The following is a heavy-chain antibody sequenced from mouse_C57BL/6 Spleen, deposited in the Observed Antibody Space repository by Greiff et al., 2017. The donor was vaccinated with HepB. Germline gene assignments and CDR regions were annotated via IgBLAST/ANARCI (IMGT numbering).Heavy chain of an antibody. Sequence: QVQLQQPGTELVKPGASVKLSCKASGYTFTSYWMHWVKQRPGQGLEWIGNINPSNGGTNYNEKFKSKATLTVDKSSSTAYMQLSSLTSEDSAVYYCARQGIWGLHWYFDVWGTGTTVTVSS. V-gene: IGHV1-53*01. CDR2: INPSNGGT. D-gene: IGHD4-1*01. CDR3: ARQGIWGLHWYFDV. CDR1: GYTFTSYW. J-gene: IGHJ1*03.